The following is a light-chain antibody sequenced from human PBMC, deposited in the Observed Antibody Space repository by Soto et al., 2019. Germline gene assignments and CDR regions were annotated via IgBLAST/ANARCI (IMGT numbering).Light chain of an antibody. CDR1: STAVGSENL. V-gene: IGLV2-23*02. J-gene: IGLJ3*02. CDR2: EVT. Sequence: QSALTQPASVSGSPGQSITISCTGISTAVGSENLVSWYHQYPGKAPKLIIHEVTKRPSGVSNRFSGSKSGNTASLTISGLQAEDEADYYCCSYVGGSTFVFGGWTKLTVL. CDR3: CSYVGGSTFV.